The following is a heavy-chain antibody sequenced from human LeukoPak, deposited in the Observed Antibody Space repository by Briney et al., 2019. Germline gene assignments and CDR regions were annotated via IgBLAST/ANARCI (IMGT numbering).Heavy chain of an antibody. D-gene: IGHD3-10*01. CDR2: INPSGGST. Sequence: GASVKVSFTSSGYTFTSFYMHWVRQAPGQGLEWMGIINPSGGSTSYAQKFQGRVTMTRDTSTSTVYMELSSLRSEDTAVYYCAREGGSGRYYRDWGQGTLVTGSS. J-gene: IGHJ4*02. CDR1: GYTFTSFY. CDR3: AREGGSGRYYRD. V-gene: IGHV1-46*01.